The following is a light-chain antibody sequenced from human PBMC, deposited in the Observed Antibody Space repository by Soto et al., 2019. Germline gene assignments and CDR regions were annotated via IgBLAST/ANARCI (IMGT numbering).Light chain of an antibody. CDR2: AAS. CDR1: QSISSY. Sequence: DIQMTQSPSSLSASVGDRVTITCRASQSISSYLNWYQQKPGKAPNLLIYAASSLQSGVPSRFSGSGSGTDFTLTISSLQPEDFATYYCQQSYSTPFTFGGGTKVAIK. CDR3: QQSYSTPFT. J-gene: IGKJ4*01. V-gene: IGKV1-39*01.